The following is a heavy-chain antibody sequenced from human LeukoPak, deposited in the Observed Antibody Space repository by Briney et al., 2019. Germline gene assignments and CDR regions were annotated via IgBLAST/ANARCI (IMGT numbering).Heavy chain of an antibody. CDR3: AGYSYGHGIDY. J-gene: IGHJ4*02. CDR2: INHSGST. V-gene: IGHV4-34*01. CDR1: GGSFSGYY. D-gene: IGHD5-18*01. Sequence: SETLSLTCAVYGGSFSGYYWSWIRQPPGKGLEWVGEINHSGSTNYNPSLKSRVTISVDTSKNQFSLKLSSVTAADTAVYYCAGYSYGHGIDYWGQGTLVAVSS.